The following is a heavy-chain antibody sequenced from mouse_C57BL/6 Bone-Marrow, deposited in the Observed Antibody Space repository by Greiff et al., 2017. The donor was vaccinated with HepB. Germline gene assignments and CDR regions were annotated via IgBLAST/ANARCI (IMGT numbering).Heavy chain of an antibody. V-gene: IGHV1-15*01. CDR3: TIRMYYGSSYYFDD. J-gene: IGHJ2*01. Sequence: QVQLQQSGAELVRPGASVTLSCKASGYTFTDYEMHWVRQTPVNGLEWIGAIDPETGGTAYTQKLKGKAILTADKSSSTAYMELRSLTSEDSAVYYCTIRMYYGSSYYFDDWGKGTTLTVSS. CDR2: IDPETGGT. D-gene: IGHD1-1*01. CDR1: GYTFTDYE.